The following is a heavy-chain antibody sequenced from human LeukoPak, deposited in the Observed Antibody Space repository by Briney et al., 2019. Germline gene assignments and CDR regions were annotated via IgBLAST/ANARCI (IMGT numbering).Heavy chain of an antibody. CDR3: AGEVLTYYYGSGSYNTVHH. J-gene: IGHJ1*01. CDR2: IYTSGIT. V-gene: IGHV4-61*02. CDR1: GDSISSGRYF. D-gene: IGHD3-10*01. Sequence: SETLSLTCTVSGDSISSGRYFWNWIRQPAGKGLEWIGRIYTSGITNYNPSLKSRVTISVDTSKDQFSLKLSSVTAADTAVYYCAGEVLTYYYGSGSYNTVHHWGQGTLVTVSS.